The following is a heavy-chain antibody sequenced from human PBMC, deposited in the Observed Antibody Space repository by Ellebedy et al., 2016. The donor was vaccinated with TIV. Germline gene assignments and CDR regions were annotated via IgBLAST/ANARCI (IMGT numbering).Heavy chain of an antibody. CDR3: AKKAYYGSGSPFDY. Sequence: GGSLRLSXVASGFRFSTYAMSWVRQAPGKGLEWVSTISGSAGSTYYADSVKGRFTISSDNSKNTVYLQMNSLRAEDTAVYYCAKKAYYGSGSPFDYWGQGTLVTVSS. J-gene: IGHJ4*02. CDR1: GFRFSTYA. V-gene: IGHV3-23*01. CDR2: ISGSAGST. D-gene: IGHD3-10*01.